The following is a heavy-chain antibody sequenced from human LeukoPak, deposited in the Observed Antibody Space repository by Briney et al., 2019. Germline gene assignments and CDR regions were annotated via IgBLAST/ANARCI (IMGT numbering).Heavy chain of an antibody. D-gene: IGHD1-26*01. CDR1: GGSFSGYY. CDR2: ISKSASS. Sequence: SETLSLTCAVYGGSFSGYYWSWIRQSPGKGLEWIGEISKSASSNYNPSLKSRVILSFDTSKTQFFQKLSSVTAADTAVYYCARKVEASPSWFDPWGQGALVTVSS. CDR3: ARKVEASPSWFDP. V-gene: IGHV4-34*01. J-gene: IGHJ5*02.